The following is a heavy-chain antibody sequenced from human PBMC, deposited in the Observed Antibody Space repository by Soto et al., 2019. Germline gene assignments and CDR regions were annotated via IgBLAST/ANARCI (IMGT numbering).Heavy chain of an antibody. CDR2: IYYSGST. Sequence: SETLSLTCTVSGGSVSSGSYYWSWIRQPPGKGLEWIGYIYYSGSTNYNPSLKSRVTISVDTSKNQFSLKLSSVTAADTAVYYCARDLLNGYCSGSSSAPGESYIDYWGQGTLVTVS. V-gene: IGHV4-61*01. CDR3: ARDLLNGYCSGSSSAPGESYIDY. J-gene: IGHJ4*02. CDR1: GGSVSSGSYY. D-gene: IGHD2-15*01.